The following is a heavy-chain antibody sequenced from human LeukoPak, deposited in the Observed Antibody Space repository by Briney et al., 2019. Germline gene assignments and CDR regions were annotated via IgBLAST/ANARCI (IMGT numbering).Heavy chain of an antibody. CDR2: ISIGGDTT. CDR3: ASPPAARDY. V-gene: IGHV3-23*01. Sequence: GGSLRLSCAASGFTSSSHGMCWVRQAPGRGLEWVSSISIGGDTTYSDSVKGRFTISRDNSKNTLYLQMNSLRAEDTAAYYCASPPAARDYWGQGTLVTVSS. J-gene: IGHJ4*02. D-gene: IGHD6-6*01. CDR1: GFTSSSHG.